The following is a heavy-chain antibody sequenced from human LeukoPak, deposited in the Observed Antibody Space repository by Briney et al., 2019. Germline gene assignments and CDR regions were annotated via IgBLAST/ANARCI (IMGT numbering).Heavy chain of an antibody. CDR2: ISSSSSYI. J-gene: IGHJ5*02. D-gene: IGHD1-26*01. CDR3: ARQPARWEDWFDP. V-gene: IGHV3-21*01. Sequence: GGSLRLSCAASGFTFSSYSMNWVRQAPGKGLEWVSSISSSSSYIYYADSVKGRFTISRDNAKNSLYLQMNSLRAEDTAVYYCARQPARWEDWFDPWGQGTLVTVSS. CDR1: GFTFSSYS.